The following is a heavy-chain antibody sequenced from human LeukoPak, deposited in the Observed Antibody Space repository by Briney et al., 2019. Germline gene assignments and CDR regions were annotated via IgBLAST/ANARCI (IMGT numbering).Heavy chain of an antibody. V-gene: IGHV3-9*03. CDR1: GFTFDDYA. Sequence: QPGGSLRLSCAASGFTFDDYAMHWVRQAPGQGLEWVPAINWNSDDIHYADSVKGRFTISRDNAKNSLYLQMNSLRAEDMALYYCAKAGSDAFDIWGQGTMVTVSS. CDR3: AKAGSDAFDI. CDR2: INWNSDDI. D-gene: IGHD3-10*01. J-gene: IGHJ3*02.